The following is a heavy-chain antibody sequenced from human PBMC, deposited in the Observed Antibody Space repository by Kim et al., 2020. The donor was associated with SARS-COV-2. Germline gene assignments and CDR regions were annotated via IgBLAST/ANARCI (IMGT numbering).Heavy chain of an antibody. J-gene: IGHJ4*02. Sequence: GGSLRLSCAASGFTFSSYSMNWVRQAPGKGLEWVSSISSSSSYIYYADSVKGRFTISRDNAKNSLYLQMSSLRAEDTAVYYCARDPRDYYDSRGYWGQGTLVTVSS. CDR1: GFTFSSYS. D-gene: IGHD3-22*01. CDR3: ARDPRDYYDSRGY. V-gene: IGHV3-21*01. CDR2: ISSSSSYI.